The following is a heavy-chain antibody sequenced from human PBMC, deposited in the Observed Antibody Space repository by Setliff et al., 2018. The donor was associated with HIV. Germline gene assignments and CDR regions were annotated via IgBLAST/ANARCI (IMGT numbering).Heavy chain of an antibody. CDR1: GFTFSSYA. CDR2: ISYDGSNK. CDR3: AKDGQILSGYYYFFDS. J-gene: IGHJ4*02. Sequence: PGGSLRLSCPVSGFTFSSYAMHWVRQAPGKGLEWVAVISYDGSNKYHADSVKGRFTISRDNSRTTVYLQMNSLRAEDTAVYYRAKDGQILSGYYYFFDSWGQGTLVTVSS. V-gene: IGHV3-30*04. D-gene: IGHD3-22*01.